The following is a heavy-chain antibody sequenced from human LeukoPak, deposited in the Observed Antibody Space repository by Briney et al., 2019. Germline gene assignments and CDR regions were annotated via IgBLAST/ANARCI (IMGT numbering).Heavy chain of an antibody. CDR3: ARDLFVANWNLDY. CDR1: GYTFTFYY. Sequence: ASVTVSFTCSGYTFTFYYMDWVRQGQGKGLGGMGWINPNSGATNYAQKFQGWVTMTRDTSISTAYMELSRLRSDDTAVYYCARDLFVANWNLDYWGQGTLVTVSS. D-gene: IGHD1-1*01. J-gene: IGHJ4*02. V-gene: IGHV1-2*04. CDR2: INPNSGAT.